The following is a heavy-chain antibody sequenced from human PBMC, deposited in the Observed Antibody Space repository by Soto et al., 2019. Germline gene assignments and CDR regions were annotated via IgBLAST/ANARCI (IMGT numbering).Heavy chain of an antibody. J-gene: IGHJ6*02. D-gene: IGHD2-8*01. CDR3: ARGRVVLMVYARSYYYYGMDV. CDR1: GGSFSGYY. Sequence: QVQLQQWGAGLLKPSETLSLTCAVYGGSFSGYYWSWIRQPPGKGLEWIGEINHSGSTNYNPSLKSRVTISVDTSKNQFSLKLSSVTAADTAVYYSARGRVVLMVYARSYYYYGMDVWGQGTTVTVSS. CDR2: INHSGST. V-gene: IGHV4-34*01.